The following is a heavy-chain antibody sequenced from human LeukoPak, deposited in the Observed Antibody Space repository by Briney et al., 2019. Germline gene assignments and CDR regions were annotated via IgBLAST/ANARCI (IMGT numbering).Heavy chain of an antibody. CDR1: GSTFNKYW. CDR3: AGFFGYSST. J-gene: IGHJ4*02. D-gene: IGHD6-19*01. V-gene: IGHV3-74*01. Sequence: GGSLRLSCAASGSTFNKYWMQWVPQAPGKGLVWVSRINDDGSSTIYADSVKGRFTISRDNAKNTLYLQMNSLRAEDTALYYCAGFFGYSSTWGQGTLVTVSS. CDR2: INDDGSST.